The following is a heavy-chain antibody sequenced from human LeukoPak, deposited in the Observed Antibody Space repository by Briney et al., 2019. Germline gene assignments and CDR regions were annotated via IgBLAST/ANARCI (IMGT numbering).Heavy chain of an antibody. V-gene: IGHV3-53*05. CDR3: AKVKDPGGYCSGGSCYPFDY. CDR1: GFTVSSNY. CDR2: IYSGGST. J-gene: IGHJ4*02. Sequence: PGGSLRLSCAASGFTVSSNYMSWVRQAPGKGLEWVSLIYSGGSTYYADSVKGRFTISRDNSKNTLYLQMNSLRAEDTAVYYCAKVKDPGGYCSGGSCYPFDYWGQGTLVTVSS. D-gene: IGHD2-15*01.